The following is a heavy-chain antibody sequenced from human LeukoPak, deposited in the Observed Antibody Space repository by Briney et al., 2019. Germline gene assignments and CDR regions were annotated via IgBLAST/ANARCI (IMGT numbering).Heavy chain of an antibody. D-gene: IGHD3-22*01. Sequence: PSETLSLTCTVSGGSISSGSYYWSWIRQPAGKGLEWIGRIYTSGSTNYNPSLKSRVTISVDTSKNQFSLKLSSVTAADTAVYYCARAPYYYDSSGPTIFDYWGQGTLVTVSS. CDR3: ARAPYYYDSSGPTIFDY. V-gene: IGHV4-61*02. CDR1: GGSISSGSYY. CDR2: IYTSGST. J-gene: IGHJ4*02.